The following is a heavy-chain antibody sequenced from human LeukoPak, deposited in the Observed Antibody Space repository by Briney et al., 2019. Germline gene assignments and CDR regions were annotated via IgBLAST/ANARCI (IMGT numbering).Heavy chain of an antibody. D-gene: IGHD3-10*01. CDR3: ARGLIIDS. Sequence: SETLSLTCTVSGDSISSGGYYWSWIRQHPGKGLEWIGYIYYSGSTHYNPSLKSRVTISLDTSKNQFSLKLASVTAADTAVYYCARGLIIDSWGQGTLVTVSS. J-gene: IGHJ4*02. CDR1: GDSISSGGYY. CDR2: IYYSGST. V-gene: IGHV4-31*03.